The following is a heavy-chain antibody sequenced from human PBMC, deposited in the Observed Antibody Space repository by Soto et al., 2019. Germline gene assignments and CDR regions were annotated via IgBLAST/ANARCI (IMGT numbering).Heavy chain of an antibody. CDR1: GYTLTELS. CDR3: ATSVKGKRYYDFWSGQLNRYYYYYGMDV. CDR2: FDPEDGET. V-gene: IGHV1-24*01. D-gene: IGHD3-3*01. J-gene: IGHJ6*02. Sequence: ASVKVSCKVSGYTLTELSMHWLRQAPGKGLEWMGGFDPEDGETIYAQKFQGRVTMTEDTSTDTAYMELSSLRSEDTAVYYCATSVKGKRYYDFWSGQLNRYYYYYGMDVWGQGTTVTVSS.